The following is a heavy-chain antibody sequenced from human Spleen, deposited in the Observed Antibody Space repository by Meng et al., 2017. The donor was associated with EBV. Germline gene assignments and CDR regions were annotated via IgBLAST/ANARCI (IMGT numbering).Heavy chain of an antibody. V-gene: IGHV3-23*01. CDR2: IGGSGGII. CDR3: AKSRGWDLLAWLDS. CDR1: GFSFNTYG. D-gene: IGHD2-15*01. Sequence: GQLRESGGALVQPGGSRRLSCKVSGFSFNTYGVAWVRQAPGKGPEWVAGIGGSGGIINYADSVKGRFTISTDKSKNTLFLQMNSLRVEDTAIYYCAKSRGWDLLAWLDSWGHGTLVTVSS. J-gene: IGHJ5*01.